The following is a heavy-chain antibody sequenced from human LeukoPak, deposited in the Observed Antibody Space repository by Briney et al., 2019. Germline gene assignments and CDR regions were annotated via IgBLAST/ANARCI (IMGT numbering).Heavy chain of an antibody. CDR3: ARSLYYYDSSGYYYIGY. J-gene: IGHJ4*02. CDR1: GGSISSGGSY. V-gene: IGHV4-31*03. CDR2: IYYSGST. D-gene: IGHD3-22*01. Sequence: PSETLSLTCTVSGGSISSGGSYWSWIRQHPGKGLEWIGYIYYSGSTYYNPSLKSRVTISVDTSNNQFSLKLSSVPAADTAVYYCARSLYYYDSSGYYYIGYWGQGTLVTVSS.